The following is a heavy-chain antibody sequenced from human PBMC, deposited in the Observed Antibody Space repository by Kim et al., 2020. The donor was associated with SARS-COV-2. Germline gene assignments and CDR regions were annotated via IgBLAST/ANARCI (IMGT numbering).Heavy chain of an antibody. CDR3: ASGPDISAGGTNAFDI. D-gene: IGHD6-13*01. J-gene: IGHJ3*02. V-gene: IGHV4-59*01. CDR2: IYYSGNT. CDR1: GGSISSYY. Sequence: SETLSLTCNVSGGSISSYYWSWIRQPPGKGLECIGYIYYSGNTNYNPSLKSRVTISVDTSKNQVSLKLSSVTAVDTAVYYCASGPDISAGGTNAFDIWGQGTMVTVSS.